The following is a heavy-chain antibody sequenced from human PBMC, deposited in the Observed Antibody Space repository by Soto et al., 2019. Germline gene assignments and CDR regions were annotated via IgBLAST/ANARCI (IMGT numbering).Heavy chain of an antibody. CDR1: GGSISSYY. CDR3: ARDRSGDNWFDP. CDR2: IYYSGST. D-gene: IGHD2-15*01. Sequence: SETLSLTCTVSGGSISSYYWSWIRQPPGKGLEWIGYIYYSGSTNYNPSLKSRDTISVDTSKNQFSLKLSSVTAADTAVYYCARDRSGDNWFDPWGQGTLVTVSS. J-gene: IGHJ5*02. V-gene: IGHV4-59*01.